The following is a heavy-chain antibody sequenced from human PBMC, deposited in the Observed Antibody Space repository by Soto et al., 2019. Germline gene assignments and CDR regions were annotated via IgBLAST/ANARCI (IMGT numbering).Heavy chain of an antibody. D-gene: IGHD2-15*01. J-gene: IGHJ6*02. V-gene: IGHV3-33*01. CDR3: ARGVVVARYSYYGMDV. CDR2: IWYDGINK. Sequence: GGSLRLSCAASRFTFSSYGMHWVRQAPGKGLEWVAVIWYDGINKYYADSVKGRFTISRDNSKNTLYLQMNSLRADDTAVYYCARGVVVARYSYYGMDVWGQGTTVTVSS. CDR1: RFTFSSYG.